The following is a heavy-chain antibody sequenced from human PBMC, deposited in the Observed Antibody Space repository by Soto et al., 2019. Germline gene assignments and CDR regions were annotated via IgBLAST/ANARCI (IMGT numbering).Heavy chain of an antibody. Sequence: GGSLRLSCAASGFTFRNYGMHCVRQAPGKGLEGVAARSDDGNNKYSAPSVEGRFIISRDNSKNTLYLQMNSLRPEDTAVYYCAKGGGFSFGTNDAFDIWGQGTMVTVSS. CDR3: AKGGGFSFGTNDAFDI. J-gene: IGHJ3*02. CDR1: GFTFRNYG. D-gene: IGHD3-3*01. V-gene: IGHV3-30*18. CDR2: RSDDGNNK.